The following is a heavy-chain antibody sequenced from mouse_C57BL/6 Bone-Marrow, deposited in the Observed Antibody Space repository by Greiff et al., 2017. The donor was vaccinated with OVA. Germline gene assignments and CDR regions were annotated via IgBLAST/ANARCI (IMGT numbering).Heavy chain of an antibody. V-gene: IGHV1-54*01. D-gene: IGHD1-1*01. Sequence: VQLQQSGAELVRPGTSVKLSCKASGYAFTNYLIEWVKQRPGQGLEWIGVINPGSGGTNYNEKFKGKATLTADKSSSTAYMQLSSLTSEDSAVYFCARGGYYPSYFDVWGTGTTVTVSS. CDR1: GYAFTNYL. J-gene: IGHJ1*03. CDR2: INPGSGGT. CDR3: ARGGYYPSYFDV.